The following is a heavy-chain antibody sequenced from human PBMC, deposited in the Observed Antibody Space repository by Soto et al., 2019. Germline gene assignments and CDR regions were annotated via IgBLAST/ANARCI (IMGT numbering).Heavy chain of an antibody. Sequence: GGSLSLSCAASGFTFSSYAMSWVRQAPGKGLGWVSAISVSGGSTYYPDSVKGRFTISRDNSKNALYLQMNSLRAEDTAVYYCTNRKLPTRPWGPGFDVWGQGTMVTVSS. CDR1: GFTFSSYA. J-gene: IGHJ3*01. D-gene: IGHD6-6*01. CDR3: TNRKLPTRPWGPGFDV. V-gene: IGHV3-23*01. CDR2: ISVSGGST.